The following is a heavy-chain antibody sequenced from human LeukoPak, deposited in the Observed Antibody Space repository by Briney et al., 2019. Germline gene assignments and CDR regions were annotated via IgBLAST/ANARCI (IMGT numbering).Heavy chain of an antibody. CDR2: IYTSGST. CDR1: GYSISSGSYS. CDR3: ARLNSHQLRPRFDY. D-gene: IGHD2-2*01. Sequence: SETLSLTCAVSGYSISSGSYSCSWIRQPAGKGLEWIGRIYTSGSTNYNPSLKSRVTMSIDTSKNHFSLRLSSVTAADTAVYYCARLNSHQLRPRFDYWGQGTLVTVSS. J-gene: IGHJ4*02. V-gene: IGHV4-61*02.